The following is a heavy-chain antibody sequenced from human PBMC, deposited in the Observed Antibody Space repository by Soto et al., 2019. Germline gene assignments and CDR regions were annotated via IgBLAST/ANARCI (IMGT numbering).Heavy chain of an antibody. V-gene: IGHV1-69*13. CDR1: VYTISGDA. CDR2: IIPIFGTA. CDR3: AREAYSSSRGFDP. Sequence: SVKVYCKTSVYTISGDAISWVRQTTGQGLEWMGGIIPIFGTANYAQKFQGRVTITADESTSTAYMELSSLRSEDTAVYYCAREAYSSSRGFDPWGQGTLVTVSS. D-gene: IGHD6-6*01. J-gene: IGHJ5*02.